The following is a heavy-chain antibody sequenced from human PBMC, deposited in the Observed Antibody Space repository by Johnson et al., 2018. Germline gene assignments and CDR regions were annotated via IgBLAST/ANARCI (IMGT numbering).Heavy chain of an antibody. Sequence: VQLVQSGGGLVKPGGSLRLSCAASGFTLSSFWMSWVRQAPGKGLEWVADINKDGSGKRYADSVKGRFTMSRDNAKNSLFLQMSSLGAGDTALYYCAKDDQGFGPDIWGQGTMVTVSS. CDR1: GFTLSSFW. V-gene: IGHV3-7*01. CDR3: AKDDQGFGPDI. CDR2: INKDGSGK. J-gene: IGHJ3*02. D-gene: IGHD3-16*01.